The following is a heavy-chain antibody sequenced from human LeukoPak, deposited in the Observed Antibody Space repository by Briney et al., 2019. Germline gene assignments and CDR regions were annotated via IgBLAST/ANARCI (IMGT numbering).Heavy chain of an antibody. J-gene: IGHJ6*03. V-gene: IGHV1-8*02. Sequence: GASVKVSCKASGYTFTGYYMHWVRQAPGQGLEWMGWINPNSGNTGYAQKFQGRVTMTRNTSISTAYMELSSLRSEDTAVYYCARATYYYGSGSYLATNYYYYMDVWGKGTTVTISS. CDR1: GYTFTGYY. CDR3: ARATYYYGSGSYLATNYYYYMDV. CDR2: INPNSGNT. D-gene: IGHD3-10*01.